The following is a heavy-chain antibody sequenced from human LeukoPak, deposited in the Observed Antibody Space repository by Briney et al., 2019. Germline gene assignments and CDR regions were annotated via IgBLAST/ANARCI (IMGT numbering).Heavy chain of an antibody. CDR1: GGSFSGYY. Sequence: SETLSLTCAVYGGSFSGYYWSWIRQPPGKGLEWIGEINHSGSTNYNPSLKSRVTISVDTSKNQFSLKLSSVTAADTAVYHCARGLRTYYYGSGSYYKGYYFDYWGQGTLVTVSS. J-gene: IGHJ4*02. CDR3: ARGLRTYYYGSGSYYKGYYFDY. V-gene: IGHV4-34*01. CDR2: INHSGST. D-gene: IGHD3-10*01.